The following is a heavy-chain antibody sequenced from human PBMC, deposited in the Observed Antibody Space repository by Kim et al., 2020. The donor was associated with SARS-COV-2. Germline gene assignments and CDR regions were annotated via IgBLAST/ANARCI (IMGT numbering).Heavy chain of an antibody. Sequence: SETLSLTCTVSGGSISSSSYYWGWIRQPPGKGLEWIGSIYYSGSTYYNPSLKSRVTISVDTSKNQFSLKLSSVTAADTAVYYCARQNRDCSGGSCFSYFDYWGQGTLVTVSS. CDR3: ARQNRDCSGGSCFSYFDY. J-gene: IGHJ4*02. CDR2: IYYSGST. CDR1: GGSISSSSYY. V-gene: IGHV4-39*01. D-gene: IGHD2-15*01.